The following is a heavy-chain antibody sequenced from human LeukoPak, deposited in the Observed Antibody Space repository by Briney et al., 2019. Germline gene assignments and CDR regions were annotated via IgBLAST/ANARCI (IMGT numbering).Heavy chain of an antibody. CDR3: TTDPVVEMATIVGSPVDY. V-gene: IGHV3-53*01. CDR2: IYSGGST. J-gene: IGHJ4*02. D-gene: IGHD5-24*01. CDR1: GFNVSSNY. Sequence: GGSLRLSCAASGFNVSSNYMSWVRQAPGKGLEWVSVIYSGGSTYYADSVKGRFTISRDYSKNTLHLQMNSLKTEDTAVYYCTTDPVVEMATIVGSPVDYWGQGTLVTVSS.